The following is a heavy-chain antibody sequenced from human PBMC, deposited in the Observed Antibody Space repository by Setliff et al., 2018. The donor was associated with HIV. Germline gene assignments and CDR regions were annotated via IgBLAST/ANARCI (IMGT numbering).Heavy chain of an antibody. CDR2: IYYSGST. CDR1: GGSISSSSYY. Sequence: SETLSLTCTVSGGSISSSSYYWAWIRQPPGKGLEWIGSIYYSGSTYYNPSLKSRVTISVDTSKNQFSLKLSSVTAADTAVYYCARGDGTKYYYYYYMDVWGKGTTVTVSS. CDR3: ARGDGTKYYYYYYMDV. D-gene: IGHD1-7*01. J-gene: IGHJ6*03. V-gene: IGHV4-39*07.